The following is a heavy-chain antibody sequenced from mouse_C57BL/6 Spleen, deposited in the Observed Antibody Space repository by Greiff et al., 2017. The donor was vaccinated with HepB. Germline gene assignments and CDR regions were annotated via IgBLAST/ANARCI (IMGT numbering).Heavy chain of an antibody. Sequence: VQLQQPGAELVKPGASVKMSCKASGYTFTSYWITWVKQRPGQGLEWIGDIYPGSGSTNYNEKFKSKATLTVDTSSSTAYMQLSSLTSEDSAVYYCARCPDGYLYAMDYWGQGTSVTVSS. CDR3: ARCPDGYLYAMDY. CDR1: GYTFTSYW. V-gene: IGHV1-55*01. CDR2: IYPGSGST. J-gene: IGHJ4*01. D-gene: IGHD2-3*01.